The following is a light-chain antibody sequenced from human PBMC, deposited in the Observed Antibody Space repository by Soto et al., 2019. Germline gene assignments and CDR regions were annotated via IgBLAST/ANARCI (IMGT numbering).Light chain of an antibody. Sequence: DTQVTQSPSFLSASVGDRVTIACQASQHISNYLNWYQQKPGKAPKLLIHGASNLDTGVPSRFSGSGSGTYFTFTISSLQPEDIATYYCQQYDNLPLTFGGGTKVEIK. J-gene: IGKJ4*01. CDR3: QQYDNLPLT. CDR1: QHISNY. CDR2: GAS. V-gene: IGKV1-33*01.